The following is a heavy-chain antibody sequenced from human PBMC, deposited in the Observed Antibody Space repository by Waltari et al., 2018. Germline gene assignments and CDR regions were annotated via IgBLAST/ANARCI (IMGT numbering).Heavy chain of an antibody. CDR1: GGSISSYY. D-gene: IGHD4-17*01. J-gene: IGHJ2*01. CDR3: ARHYDYGDWYFDL. Sequence: QVQLQESGPGLVKPSETLSLTCTVSGGSISSYYWSWIRQPPGKGLEWIGYIYYSGSTNYNPSLKSRVTISVDTSKNQFSLKLSSVTAADTAVYYCARHYDYGDWYFDLWGRGTLVTVSS. V-gene: IGHV4-59*08. CDR2: IYYSGST.